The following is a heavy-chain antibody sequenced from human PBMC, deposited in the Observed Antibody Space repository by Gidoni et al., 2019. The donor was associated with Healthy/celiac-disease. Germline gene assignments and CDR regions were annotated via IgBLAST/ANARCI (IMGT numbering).Heavy chain of an antibody. V-gene: IGHV3-30*04. Sequence: QVQLVESGGGVVQPGRSLRISCAASGFTFSSYAMHWVRQAPGKGLEWVAVISYDGSNKYYADSVKGRFTISRDNSKNTLYLQMNSLRAEDTAVYYCARGGNYVWGSYRVDFDYWGQGTLVTVSS. CDR1: GFTFSSYA. CDR3: ARGGNYVWGSYRVDFDY. CDR2: ISYDGSNK. J-gene: IGHJ4*02. D-gene: IGHD3-16*02.